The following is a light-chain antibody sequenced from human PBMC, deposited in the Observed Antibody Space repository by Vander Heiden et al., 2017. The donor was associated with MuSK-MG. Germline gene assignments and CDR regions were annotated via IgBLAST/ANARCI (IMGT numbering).Light chain of an antibody. CDR2: DVS. CDR3: YYYEASSNLVV. CDR1: SSDVGSSNL. V-gene: IGLV2-23*02. Sequence: SALTQPASVSGSPGQSITISCNGTSSDVGSSNLVSWYQKHPDSSPNLLLYDVSMRPSGVPDRFSGSKSGTTASPTITGLQAEEVADYYCYYYEASSNLVVFGGGTK. J-gene: IGLJ2*01.